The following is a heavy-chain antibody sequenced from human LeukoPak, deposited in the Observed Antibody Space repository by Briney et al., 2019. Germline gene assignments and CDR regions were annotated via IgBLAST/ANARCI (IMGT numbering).Heavy chain of an antibody. Sequence: SETLSLTCAVSGGSISSSNWWSWVRQPPGKGLEWIGEIYHSGSTNYNPSLKSRVTISVDKSKNQFSLKLSSVTAADTAVYYCARWEPPYYDFWGGYSRPRNWFDPWGQGTLVTVSS. CDR2: IYHSGST. D-gene: IGHD3-3*01. V-gene: IGHV4-4*02. J-gene: IGHJ5*02. CDR3: ARWEPPYYDFWGGYSRPRNWFDP. CDR1: GGSISSSNW.